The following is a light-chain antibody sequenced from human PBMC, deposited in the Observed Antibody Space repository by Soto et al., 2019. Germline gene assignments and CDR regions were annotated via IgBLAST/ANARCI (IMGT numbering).Light chain of an antibody. CDR2: AAS. CDR1: QSVGRT. CDR3: QEYSKWPLFT. Sequence: EIVVTQSPGILSVSPGDRATLSCRASQSVGRTLAWYQQKPGQAPTLLIYAASTRATGLPARFSGSGSGTEFTLTIISLQSEDFAFYYCQEYSKWPLFTFGPGTRVDIK. J-gene: IGKJ3*01. V-gene: IGKV3-15*01.